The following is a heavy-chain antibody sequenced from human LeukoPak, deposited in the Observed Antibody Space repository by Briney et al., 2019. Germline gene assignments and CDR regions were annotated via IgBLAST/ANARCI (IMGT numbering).Heavy chain of an antibody. CDR1: GDSISRSSYF. Sequence: PSETLSLTCTVSGDSISRSSYFWAWIRQPPGKGLEWIGGVYSSGSTYYNSSPRSQITISVDTSKNQFSLKLTSVAAADTAMYYCTRDMEYPGAGFDYWGQGIPVTVSS. D-gene: IGHD3-3*01. CDR2: VYSSGST. V-gene: IGHV4-39*07. J-gene: IGHJ4*02. CDR3: TRDMEYPGAGFDY.